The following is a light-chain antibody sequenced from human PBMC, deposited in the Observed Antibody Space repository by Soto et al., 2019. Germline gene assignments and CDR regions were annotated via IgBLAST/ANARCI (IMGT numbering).Light chain of an antibody. CDR2: GTS. J-gene: IGKJ5*01. CDR3: QQYGISIT. V-gene: IGKV3-20*01. CDR1: QSVPRSY. Sequence: IVLTQSPNTLSLSPGERATLSCRAGQSVPRSYLAWYQQKPGQAPRLLIYGTSSRATGITDRFSGSGSGTDFTLTISRLEPEDFAMFYCQQYGISITFGQGTRLETK.